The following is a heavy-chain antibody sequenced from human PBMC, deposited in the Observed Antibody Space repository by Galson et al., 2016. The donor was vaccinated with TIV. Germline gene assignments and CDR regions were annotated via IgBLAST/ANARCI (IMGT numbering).Heavy chain of an antibody. CDR3: ARGRRYDWNFFYYYYIDV. V-gene: IGHV3-11*01. CDR1: GFTFSDYF. CDR2: ISSSGDNK. D-gene: IGHD1-7*01. Sequence: SLRLSCAASGFTFSDYFMTWIRQAPGKGLEWVSYISSSGDNKYYADSVKGRFTISRDNAKNSLYLQLNNLRAEDTAVYFCARGRRYDWNFFYYYYIDVWGKGTTVTVSS. J-gene: IGHJ6*03.